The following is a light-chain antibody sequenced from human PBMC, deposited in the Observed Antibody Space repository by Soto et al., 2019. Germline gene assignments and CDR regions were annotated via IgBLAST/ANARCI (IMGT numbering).Light chain of an antibody. V-gene: IGKV3-15*01. J-gene: IGKJ4*01. Sequence: EIVMTQSPATLSVSPGERATLSCRASQSVSSNLAWYQQKPGQAPRLLIHGASTRATGIPARFRGSGSGTEFTLTISSLQSEDFAVYYCQQYYDWPPLTFGGGTKVDIK. CDR1: QSVSSN. CDR2: GAS. CDR3: QQYYDWPPLT.